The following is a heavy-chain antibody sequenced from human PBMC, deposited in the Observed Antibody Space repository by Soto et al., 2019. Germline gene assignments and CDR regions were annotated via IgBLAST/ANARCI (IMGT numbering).Heavy chain of an antibody. Sequence: EVQLLESGGGLVQPGGSLRLSCAASGFTFSSYAMSWVRQAPGKGLEWVSAISGSGGSTYYADSVKGRFTISRDNSKNTLYLQMNSLRAEDTAVYYCAKDRNYDFWSGSPFDYWGQGTLVTVSS. CDR1: GFTFSSYA. CDR2: ISGSGGST. D-gene: IGHD3-3*01. J-gene: IGHJ4*02. CDR3: AKDRNYDFWSGSPFDY. V-gene: IGHV3-23*01.